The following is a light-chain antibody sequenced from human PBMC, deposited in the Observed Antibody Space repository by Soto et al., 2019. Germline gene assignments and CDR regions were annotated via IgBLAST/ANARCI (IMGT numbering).Light chain of an antibody. Sequence: DVRMTQSPSTLSTFVGDRVTITCRASQNITTWLAWYQQRPGYAPKLLVYQASTLETGVPTRFSGSGSGTEFTLTISSLHPDDFATYFCQQYHSFPGTFGQGTKVAI. CDR1: QNITTW. CDR3: QQYHSFPGT. V-gene: IGKV1-5*03. CDR2: QAS. J-gene: IGKJ1*01.